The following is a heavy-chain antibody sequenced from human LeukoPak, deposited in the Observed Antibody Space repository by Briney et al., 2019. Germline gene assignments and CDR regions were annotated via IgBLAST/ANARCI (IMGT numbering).Heavy chain of an antibody. D-gene: IGHD2-15*01. V-gene: IGHV3-30*03. J-gene: IGHJ4*02. CDR3: ASDIVVVSGFDY. CDR2: ISYDGSNK. Sequence: GRSLRLSCAASGFTFSSYGMHWVRQAPGKGLEWVAVISYDGSNKYYADSVKGRFTISRDNSKNTLYLQMNSLRAEDTAVYCCASDIVVVSGFDYWGQGTLVTVSS. CDR1: GFTFSSYG.